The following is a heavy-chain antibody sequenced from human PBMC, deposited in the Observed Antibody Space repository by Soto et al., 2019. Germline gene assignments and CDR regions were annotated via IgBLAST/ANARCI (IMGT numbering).Heavy chain of an antibody. Sequence: SETLSLTCAVSGYSISSGYYWGWIRQTPGKGLEWIASIYHSGSTYYNPSLKSRVTISVDTSKNQFSLKLTSVTAADTAVYYCARGAATVAPGWFDPWGQGIMVTV. D-gene: IGHD4-17*01. CDR3: ARGAATVAPGWFDP. V-gene: IGHV4-38-2*01. CDR1: GYSISSGYY. J-gene: IGHJ5*02. CDR2: IYHSGST.